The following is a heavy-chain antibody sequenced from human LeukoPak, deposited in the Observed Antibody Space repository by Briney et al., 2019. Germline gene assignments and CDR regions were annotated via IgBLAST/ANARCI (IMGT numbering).Heavy chain of an antibody. CDR2: ISAYNGNT. CDR1: GYTFTSYG. CDR3: ARSPDGYCSGGSCYSVGWGNGMDV. V-gene: IGHV1-18*04. J-gene: IGHJ6*04. Sequence: ASVKVSCTASGYTFTSYGISWVRQAPGQGLEWMGWISAYNGNTNYAQKLQGRVTMTTDTSTSTAYMELRSMRSDDTAVYYCARSPDGYCSGGSCYSVGWGNGMDVWGKGTTVTVSS. D-gene: IGHD2-15*01.